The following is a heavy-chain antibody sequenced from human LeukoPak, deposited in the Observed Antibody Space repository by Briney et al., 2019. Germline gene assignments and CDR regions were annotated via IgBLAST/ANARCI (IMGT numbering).Heavy chain of an antibody. D-gene: IGHD2-2*01. CDR2: ISFDGSNQ. CDR3: ANSFPGYCNNINCFQGYFDY. J-gene: IGHJ4*02. V-gene: IGHV3-30*18. CDR1: GFTFSIYG. Sequence: PGGSLRLSCAASGFTFSIYGMHWVRQAPGKGLEWVAVISFDGSNQYYADSVKGRFTISRDDSKDTLYLQINSLRAEDTAVYYCANSFPGYCNNINCFQGYFDYWGQGTLVTVSS.